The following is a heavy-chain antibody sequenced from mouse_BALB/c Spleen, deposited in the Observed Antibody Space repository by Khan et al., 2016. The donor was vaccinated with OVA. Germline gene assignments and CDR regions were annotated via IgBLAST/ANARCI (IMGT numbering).Heavy chain of an antibody. CDR3: ARSGTITTVVATDFDY. D-gene: IGHD1-1*01. CDR2: IKYSGST. J-gene: IGHJ2*01. Sequence: EVQLQESGPGLVKPSQSLSLTCTVTGYSITSDYAWNWIRQFPGNKLEWMGYIKYSGSTSCNPSLKSRISITRDTSKNQFFLQLNSVTTEDTATYYCARSGTITTVVATDFDYWGQGTTLTVSS. V-gene: IGHV3-2*02. CDR1: GYSITSDYA.